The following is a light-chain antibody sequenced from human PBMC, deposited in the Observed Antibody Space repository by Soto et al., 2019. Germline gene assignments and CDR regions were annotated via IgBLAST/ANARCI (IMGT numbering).Light chain of an antibody. CDR1: SSDVGGYNY. Sequence: QSVLTQPASVSGSPGQSITISCTGTSSDVGGYNYVSWYQQHPGKAPKLMIYDVSNRPSGVSNRFSGSKSGNTASLTTSGLQAEDEADYYCSSYTSSIYVFGTGTKLTVL. CDR2: DVS. V-gene: IGLV2-14*01. CDR3: SSYTSSIYV. J-gene: IGLJ1*01.